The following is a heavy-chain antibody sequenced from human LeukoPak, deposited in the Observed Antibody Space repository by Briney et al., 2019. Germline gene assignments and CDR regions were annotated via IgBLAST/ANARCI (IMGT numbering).Heavy chain of an antibody. CDR1: GFTFSSYA. V-gene: IGHV3-7*04. CDR2: IHPEGNEK. J-gene: IGHJ4*02. D-gene: IGHD1-1*01. Sequence: GGSLRLSCAASGFTFSSYAMSWVRQAPGRGLEWVANIHPEGNEKYHVESVKGRFTISRDNAKNLLFLQMNGLRVEDTAVYYCARGDDFSGDHWGQGTLVTVSS. CDR3: ARGDDFSGDH.